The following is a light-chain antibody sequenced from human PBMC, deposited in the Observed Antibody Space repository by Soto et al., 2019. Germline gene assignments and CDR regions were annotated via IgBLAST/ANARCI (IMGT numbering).Light chain of an antibody. J-gene: IGKJ1*01. CDR2: KVS. V-gene: IGKV2-30*02. CDR1: QSLLHSDGRTY. Sequence: LMTQSPLSLPVTLGQPASISCRSSQSLLHSDGRTYLSWFQQRPGQSPRRLIYKVSNRDSGVPDRFSGGGSGTDFTLTINRLEPEDFAMYYCQQYGSSSGWTFGQGTMVDVK. CDR3: QQYGSSSGWT.